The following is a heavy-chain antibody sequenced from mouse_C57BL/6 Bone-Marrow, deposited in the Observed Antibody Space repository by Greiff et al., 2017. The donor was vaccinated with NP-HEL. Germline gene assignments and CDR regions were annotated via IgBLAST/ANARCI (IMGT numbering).Heavy chain of an antibody. Sequence: EVKLVESGGDLVKPGGSLKLSCAASGFTFSSYGMSWVRQTPDKRLEWVATISSGGSYTYYPDSVKGRFTIPRDNAKNTLYLQMSSLKSEDTAMYYCARQRTGPGYFDYWGQGTTLTVSS. V-gene: IGHV5-6*01. J-gene: IGHJ2*01. CDR1: GFTFSSYG. CDR3: ARQRTGPGYFDY. CDR2: ISSGGSYT. D-gene: IGHD4-1*01.